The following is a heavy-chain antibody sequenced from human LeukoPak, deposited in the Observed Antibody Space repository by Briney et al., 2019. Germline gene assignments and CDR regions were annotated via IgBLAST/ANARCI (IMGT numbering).Heavy chain of an antibody. CDR3: ARQTSMGRSGDY. D-gene: IGHD3-10*01. CDR1: GYSFASYW. J-gene: IGHJ4*02. CDR2: IDPDDSDT. V-gene: IGHV5-51*01. Sequence: GESLKISCKGSGYSFASYWIGWVRQMPGKGLEWMGIIDPDDSDTRYSPSFEGQVTISADKSSSTAYLQWSSLKASDTAMYYCARQTSMGRSGDYWGQGTLVTVSS.